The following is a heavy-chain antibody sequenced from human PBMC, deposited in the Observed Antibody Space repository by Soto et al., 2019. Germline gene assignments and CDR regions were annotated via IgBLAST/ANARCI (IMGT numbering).Heavy chain of an antibody. V-gene: IGHV3-74*01. CDR2: INSDGSST. CDR1: GFTFISYW. J-gene: IGHJ2*01. Sequence: EVQLVESGGGLVQPGGPRRCPLQPLGFTFISYWLPGVPQPQGRGLVWVPGINSDGSSTSYADSVKGRFTISRDNAKNTLYLQMNSLRAEDTAVYYCARGGSLNWYFDLWGRGTLVTVSS. D-gene: IGHD1-26*01. CDR3: ARGGSLNWYFDL.